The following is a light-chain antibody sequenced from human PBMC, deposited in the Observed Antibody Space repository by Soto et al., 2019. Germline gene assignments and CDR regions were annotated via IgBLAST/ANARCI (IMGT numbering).Light chain of an antibody. Sequence: QSALTQPASVSGSPGQSITVSCTGTSSDVGNNNLVSWYQHHPGKAPKLMIYDVTNRPSGVSDRFSGSKSGNTASLTISGLQPEDEADYYCSSYTSTRTGLFGTGTKLTVL. J-gene: IGLJ1*01. CDR2: DVT. CDR1: SSDVGNNNL. V-gene: IGLV2-14*02. CDR3: SSYTSTRTGL.